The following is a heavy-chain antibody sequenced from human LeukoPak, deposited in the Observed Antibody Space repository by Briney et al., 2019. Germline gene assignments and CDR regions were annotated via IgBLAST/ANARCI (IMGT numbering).Heavy chain of an antibody. V-gene: IGHV4-59*01. CDR2: IYYSGST. D-gene: IGHD3-16*02. J-gene: IGHJ6*04. CDR3: ARALRPSSGDYVWGSYRYRADYYGMDV. CDR1: GGSISSYY. Sequence: PSETLSLTCTVSGGSISSYYWSWIRQPPGKGLEWIGYIYYSGSTKYNPSLKSRVTISVDTSKNQFSLKLSSVTAADTAVYYCARALRPSSGDYVWGSYRYRADYYGMDVWGKGTTVTVSS.